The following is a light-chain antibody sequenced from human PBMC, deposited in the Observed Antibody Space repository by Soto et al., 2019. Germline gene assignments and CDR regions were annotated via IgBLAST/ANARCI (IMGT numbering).Light chain of an antibody. CDR1: QSVNNR. CDR3: QQYHRYSPLT. CDR2: KAS. J-gene: IGKJ4*01. Sequence: DIQMTQSPPTLSASVGDTITIICRASQSVNNRLAWYQQKPGQAPKALIYKASSLETVVPSRFSGSGSGTEFSLTISSLQPDDVATYYCQQYHRYSPLTFGEGTTVEIK. V-gene: IGKV1-5*03.